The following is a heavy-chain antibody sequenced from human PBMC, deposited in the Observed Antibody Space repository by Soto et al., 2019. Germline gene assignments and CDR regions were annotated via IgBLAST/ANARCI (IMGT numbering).Heavy chain of an antibody. J-gene: IGHJ6*02. D-gene: IGHD1-26*01. Sequence: SVKVSCKASGGTFSSYAISWVRQAPGQGLEWMGGIIPIFGTANYAQKFQGRVTITADESTSTAYMELSSLRSEDTAVYYCARAALRATGSSYGMDVWGQGPTVTVYS. CDR2: IIPIFGTA. CDR3: ARAALRATGSSYGMDV. CDR1: GGTFSSYA. V-gene: IGHV1-69*13.